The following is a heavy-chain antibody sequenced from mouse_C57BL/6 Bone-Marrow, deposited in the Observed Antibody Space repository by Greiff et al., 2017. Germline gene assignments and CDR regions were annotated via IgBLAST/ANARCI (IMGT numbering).Heavy chain of an antibody. CDR3: AKRSYDGYYEFAY. D-gene: IGHD2-3*01. CDR2: ISNLAYSI. CDR1: GFTFSDYG. J-gene: IGHJ3*01. V-gene: IGHV5-15*01. Sequence: EVKLVESGGGLVQPGGSLKLSCAASGFTFSDYGMAWVRQAPRKGPEWVAFISNLAYSIYYADTVTGRFTISRATAKNTLYLEMSSVGSEDTAMYNCAKRSYDGYYEFAYWGQGTLGTVSA.